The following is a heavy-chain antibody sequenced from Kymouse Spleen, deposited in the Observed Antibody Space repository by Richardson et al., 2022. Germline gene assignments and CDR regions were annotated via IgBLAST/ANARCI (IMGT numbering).Heavy chain of an antibody. CDR2: IYYSGST. CDR1: GGSISSSSYY. V-gene: IGHV4-39*01. D-gene: IGHD4-11,IGHD4-11*01. CDR3: ARQTVTTRWFDP. Sequence: QLQLQESGPGLVKPSETLSLTCTVSGGSISSSSYYWGWIRQPPGKGLEWIGSIYYSGSTYYNPSLKSRVTISVDTSKNQFSLKLSSVTAADTAVYYCARQTVTTRWFDPWGQGTLVTVSS. J-gene: IGHJ5*02.